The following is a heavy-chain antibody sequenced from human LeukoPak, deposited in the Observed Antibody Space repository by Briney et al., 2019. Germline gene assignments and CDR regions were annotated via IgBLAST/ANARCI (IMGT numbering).Heavy chain of an antibody. CDR2: LPPDELDI. V-gene: IGHV3-74*01. CDR1: GFTFTNYW. D-gene: IGHD3-16*01. CDR3: ARGGGLDV. Sequence: GGSLRLSCTASGFTFTNYWMHWVRQAPGMGLVWVSRLPPDELDIIYADSVKGRFTISRDNAKNSLYLQMSNLRAEDTAVYFCARGGGLDVWGQGATVTVSS. J-gene: IGHJ6*02.